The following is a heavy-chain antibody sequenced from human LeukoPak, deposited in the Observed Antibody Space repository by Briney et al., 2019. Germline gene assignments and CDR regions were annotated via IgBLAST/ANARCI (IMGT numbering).Heavy chain of an antibody. CDR1: GGTFSSYA. D-gene: IGHD3-3*01. CDR3: ARVGGTYYDFWSGYYFDY. J-gene: IGHJ4*02. Sequence: PRASVKVSCKASGGTFSSYAISWVRQAPGQGLEWMGGIIPIFGTANYAQKFQGRVTITADKSTSTAYMELSSLRSEDTAVYYCARVGGTYYDFWSGYYFDYWGQGTLVTVSS. CDR2: IIPIFGTA. V-gene: IGHV1-69*06.